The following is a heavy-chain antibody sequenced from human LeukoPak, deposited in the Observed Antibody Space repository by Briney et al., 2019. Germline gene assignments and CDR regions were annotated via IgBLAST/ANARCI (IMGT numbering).Heavy chain of an antibody. Sequence: GGSLRLSCAASGFTFSRYAMSWVRQAPGKGLEWVSAISGSGGSTYYADSVKGRFTISRDNSKNTLYPQMNSLRAEDTAVYYCAKIQYYYDSSGSPYYYYYDMDVWGQGTTVTVSS. CDR1: GFTFSRYA. V-gene: IGHV3-23*01. CDR3: AKIQYYYDSSGSPYYYYYDMDV. D-gene: IGHD3-22*01. J-gene: IGHJ6*02. CDR2: ISGSGGST.